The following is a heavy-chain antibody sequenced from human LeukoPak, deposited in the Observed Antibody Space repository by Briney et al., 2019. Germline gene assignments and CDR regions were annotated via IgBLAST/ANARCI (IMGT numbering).Heavy chain of an antibody. Sequence: TGGSLRLSCAASGFTFSSYWMSWVRQAPGKGLEWVANIKQDGSEKYYVDSVKGRFTISRDNAKNSLYLQMNSLRAEDTAVCYCARENPSWIQLWSDAFDIWGQGTMVTVSS. V-gene: IGHV3-7*01. CDR2: IKQDGSEK. D-gene: IGHD5-18*01. J-gene: IGHJ3*02. CDR1: GFTFSSYW. CDR3: ARENPSWIQLWSDAFDI.